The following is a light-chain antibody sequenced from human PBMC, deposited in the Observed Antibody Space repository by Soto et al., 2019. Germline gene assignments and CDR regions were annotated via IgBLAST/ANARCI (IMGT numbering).Light chain of an antibody. V-gene: IGKV3-20*01. J-gene: IGKJ3*01. CDR2: AAS. CDR3: LQFGTSPGVP. CDR1: QSINNRY. Sequence: EIVLTQSPGTLSLSPGERATLSCRASQSINNRYLAWYQQKPGQAPRLLIYAASSRATGNPDRFSGSGSGTAFTLSITRLEPEDSAVYYSLQFGTSPGVPFGPGTKVDIK.